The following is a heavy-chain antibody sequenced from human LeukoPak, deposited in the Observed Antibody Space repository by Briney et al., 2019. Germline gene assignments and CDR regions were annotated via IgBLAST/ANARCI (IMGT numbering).Heavy chain of an antibody. D-gene: IGHD3-16*02. J-gene: IGHJ4*02. Sequence: ASVKVSCKASGYTFTSYGITRVRQAPGQGLEWMGWISGYNGNTNYAQNFQGRVTMTTDTSTSTAYMELRSLRSDDTAVYYCARVYDYVWGSYRSDYWGQGTLVTVSS. CDR3: ARVYDYVWGSYRSDY. CDR1: GYTFTSYG. CDR2: ISGYNGNT. V-gene: IGHV1-18*01.